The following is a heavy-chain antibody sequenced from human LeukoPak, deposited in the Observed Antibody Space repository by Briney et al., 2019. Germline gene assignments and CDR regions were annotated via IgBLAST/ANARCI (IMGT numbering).Heavy chain of an antibody. CDR3: ARLVGATGFDY. Sequence: SQTLSLTCTVFGGSISSGDYYWSWIRQPPGKGLEWIGYIYYSGSTYYNPSLKSRVTISVDTSKNQFSLKLSSVTAADTAVYYCARLVGATGFDYWGQGTLVTVSS. V-gene: IGHV4-30-4*01. CDR2: IYYSGST. CDR1: GGSISSGDYY. J-gene: IGHJ4*02. D-gene: IGHD1-26*01.